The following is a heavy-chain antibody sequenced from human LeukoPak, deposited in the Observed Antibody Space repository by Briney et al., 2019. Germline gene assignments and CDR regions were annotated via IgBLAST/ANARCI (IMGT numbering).Heavy chain of an antibody. J-gene: IGHJ1*01. V-gene: IGHV3-7*01. D-gene: IGHD3-22*01. CDR2: IKTDGSEK. CDR1: GFTFSNYA. CDR3: ATYSSLNRREFQY. Sequence: PGGSLRLSCAASGFTFSNYAMHWVRQAPGKGLQWVANIKTDGSEKYYVDSVKGRFTISRDNAKNSLYLQMNSPRAEDTAVYYCATYSSLNRREFQYWGQGTLLTVSS.